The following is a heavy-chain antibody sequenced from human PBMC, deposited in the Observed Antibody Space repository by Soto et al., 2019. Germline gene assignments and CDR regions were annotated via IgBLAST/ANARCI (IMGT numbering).Heavy chain of an antibody. Sequence: GGSLRLSCAASGFSFSTYGMHWVRQAPGKGLEWVAFISYDGSDILYGDSVKGRFTISRDNSKSTLFLHMNRPTAEDTAIYFCAIVRVADSSLDHWGQGTLVTVSS. D-gene: IGHD3-10*02. CDR1: GFSFSTYG. CDR3: AIVRVADSSLDH. V-gene: IGHV3-30*02. CDR2: ISYDGSDI. J-gene: IGHJ4*02.